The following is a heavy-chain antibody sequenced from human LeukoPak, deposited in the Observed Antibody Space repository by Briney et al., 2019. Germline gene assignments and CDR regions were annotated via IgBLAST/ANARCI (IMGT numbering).Heavy chain of an antibody. V-gene: IGHV4-39*07. D-gene: IGHD6-13*01. Sequence: PSETLSLTCTVSGGSISSSSYYWGWIRQPPGKGLERIGGIYYSGSTYYNPSLKSRVTISVDTSKNQFSLKLSSVTAADTAVYYCAGSLPPIAAAGRGKYYFDYWGQGTLVTVSS. CDR1: GGSISSSSYY. CDR3: AGSLPPIAAAGRGKYYFDY. CDR2: IYYSGST. J-gene: IGHJ4*02.